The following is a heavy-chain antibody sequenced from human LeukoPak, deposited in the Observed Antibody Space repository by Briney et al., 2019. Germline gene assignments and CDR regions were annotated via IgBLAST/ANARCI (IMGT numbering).Heavy chain of an antibody. Sequence: SETLSLTCTVSGGSISSYYWSWIRQPPGKGLEWIGYIYYSGSTNYNPSLKSRVTISVDTSKNQFSLKLSSVTAADTAVYYCARGRVTMVRGVILSRAFDIWGQGTMVTVSS. D-gene: IGHD3-10*01. J-gene: IGHJ3*02. V-gene: IGHV4-59*12. CDR3: ARGRVTMVRGVILSRAFDI. CDR1: GGSISSYY. CDR2: IYYSGST.